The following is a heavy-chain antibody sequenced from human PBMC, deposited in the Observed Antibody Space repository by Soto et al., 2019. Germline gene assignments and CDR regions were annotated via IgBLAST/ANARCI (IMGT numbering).Heavy chain of an antibody. CDR1: GGSFSGYY. Sequence: SETLSLTCAVYGGSFSGYYWSWIRQPPGKGLEWIGEINHSGSTNYNPSLKSRVTISVDTSKNQFSLKLSSVTAADTAVYYCARGQPSSIAARPFDYWGQGTLVTVSS. CDR3: ARGQPSSIAARPFDY. V-gene: IGHV4-34*01. J-gene: IGHJ4*02. CDR2: INHSGST. D-gene: IGHD6-6*01.